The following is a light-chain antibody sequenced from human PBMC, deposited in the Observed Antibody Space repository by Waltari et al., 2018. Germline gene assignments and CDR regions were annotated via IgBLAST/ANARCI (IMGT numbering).Light chain of an antibody. CDR2: STS. J-gene: IGLJ3*02. Sequence: QTVVTQEPSLTVSPGGTVPLTCASSTGAFTRGFYPNWFQQNPGQTPRSLIYSTSNRPSWTPARFSGSLFGGKAVLTLADVQPEDEADYYCLLYYGGAWVFGGGTRLTVL. CDR3: LLYYGGAWV. V-gene: IGLV7-43*01. CDR1: TGAFTRGFY.